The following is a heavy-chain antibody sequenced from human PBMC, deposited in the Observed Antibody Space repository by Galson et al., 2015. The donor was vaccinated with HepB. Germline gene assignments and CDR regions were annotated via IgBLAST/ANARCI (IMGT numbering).Heavy chain of an antibody. CDR2: IKSKTDGGTT. CDR3: TTSAYGSGIHWGMDV. J-gene: IGHJ6*02. Sequence: SLRLSCAVSGFTFSNAWMNWVRQAPGKGLEWVGRIKSKTDGGTTDYAAPVKGRFTISRDDSKNTLYLQMNSLKTEDTAVYYCTTSAYGSGIHWGMDVWGQGTTVTVSS. V-gene: IGHV3-15*07. D-gene: IGHD3-10*01. CDR1: GFTFSNAW.